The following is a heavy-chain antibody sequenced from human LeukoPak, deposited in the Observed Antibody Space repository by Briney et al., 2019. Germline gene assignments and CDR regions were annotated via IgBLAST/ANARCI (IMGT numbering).Heavy chain of an antibody. CDR1: GFTFSDYY. D-gene: IGHD1-26*01. CDR3: ARGCSGSYTY. Sequence: GRSLRLSCAASGFTFSDYYMSWIRQAPGKGLEWVSYISTSSIYTNYADSVKGRFTISRDNAKNSLYLLMNSLRAEDTAVYYCARGCSGSYTYWGQGTLVTVSS. V-gene: IGHV3-11*05. CDR2: ISTSSIYT. J-gene: IGHJ4*02.